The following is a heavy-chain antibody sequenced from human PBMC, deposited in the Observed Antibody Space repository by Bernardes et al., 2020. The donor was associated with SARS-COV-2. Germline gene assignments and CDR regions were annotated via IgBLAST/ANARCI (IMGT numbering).Heavy chain of an antibody. V-gene: IGHV1-18*01. J-gene: IGHJ6*03. CDR3: ARVDYDYVWGSYRYNYYYYMDV. Sequence: ASVNVSFQSSGYALTSYVMNWVGQPRGQERAWMGLMSAYNGNTNYVQRLQGRVTMTTDTSTSTAYMELRGLRSDDTAVYYCARVDYDYVWGSYRYNYYYYMDVWGKGTTVTVSS. CDR1: GYALTSYV. CDR2: MSAYNGNT. D-gene: IGHD3-16*02.